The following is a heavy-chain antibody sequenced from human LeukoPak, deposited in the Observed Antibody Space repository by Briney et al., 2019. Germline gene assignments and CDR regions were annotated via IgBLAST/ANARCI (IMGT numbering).Heavy chain of an antibody. D-gene: IGHD5-12*01. CDR1: GFTFSDYY. CDR2: IYDSGST. Sequence: KPGGSLRLSCAASGFTFSDYYMSWIRQPPGKGLEWIGYIYDSGSTNYNPSLKSRVTISVDTSKNQFSLKLSSVTAADTAVYYCARGGSGYDSFYYYGMDVWGQGTTVTVSS. J-gene: IGHJ6*02. CDR3: ARGGSGYDSFYYYGMDV. V-gene: IGHV4-59*01.